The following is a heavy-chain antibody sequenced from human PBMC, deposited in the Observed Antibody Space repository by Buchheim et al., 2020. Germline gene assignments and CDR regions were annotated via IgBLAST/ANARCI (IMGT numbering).Heavy chain of an antibody. J-gene: IGHJ4*02. D-gene: IGHD1-7*01. CDR3: ARAVYNWNYRASIFDY. Sequence: EVQLVESGGGLVQPEGSLRLSCAASGFTFSSYSMNWVRQAPGKGLEWVSYISSSSSTIYYADSVKGRFTISRDNAKNSLYLQMNSLRDEDTAVYYCARAVYNWNYRASIFDYWGQGTL. V-gene: IGHV3-48*02. CDR2: ISSSSSTI. CDR1: GFTFSSYS.